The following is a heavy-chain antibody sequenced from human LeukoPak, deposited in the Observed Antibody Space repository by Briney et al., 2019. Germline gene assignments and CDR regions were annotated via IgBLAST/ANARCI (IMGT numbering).Heavy chain of an antibody. CDR1: GGSISSSSYY. CDR2: IYYSGST. Sequence: PSETLSLTCTVSGGSISSSSYYWGWIRQPPGKGLEWIGSIYYSGSTYYNPSLKSRVTISVDTSKNQFSLKLSSVTAADTAVYYCARGRGPGYYYYYYMDVWGKGTTVTVSS. CDR3: ARGRGPGYYYYYYMDV. V-gene: IGHV4-39*01. D-gene: IGHD3-10*01. J-gene: IGHJ6*03.